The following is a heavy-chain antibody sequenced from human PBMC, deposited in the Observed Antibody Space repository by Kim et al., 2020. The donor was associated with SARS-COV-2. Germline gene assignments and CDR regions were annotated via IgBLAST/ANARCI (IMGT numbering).Heavy chain of an antibody. CDR3: ARDQYSYGHHVLYY. Sequence: GGSLRLFCAASGFTFSSYAMHWVRQAPGKGLEWVAVISYDGSNKYYADSVKGRFTISRDNSKNTLYLQMNSLRAEDTAVYYCARDQYSYGHHVLYYWGQGTLVTVSS. V-gene: IGHV3-30*04. CDR1: GFTFSSYA. J-gene: IGHJ4*02. CDR2: ISYDGSNK. D-gene: IGHD5-18*01.